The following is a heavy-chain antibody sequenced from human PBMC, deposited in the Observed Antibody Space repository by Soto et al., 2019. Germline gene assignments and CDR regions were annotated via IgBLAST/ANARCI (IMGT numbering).Heavy chain of an antibody. J-gene: IGHJ4*02. D-gene: IGHD5-18*01. V-gene: IGHV1-8*01. CDR1: GYRYTSDD. Sequence: ASVTGSCTASGYRYTSDDVDVGRQDTEQGLEWMGWMNPNSGNTGYAQKFQGRVTMTRNTSISTADMELKLYSVTAADTAVYYCAREEYNYGYLLDYWGQGTLVTVSS. CDR3: AREEYNYGYLLDY. CDR2: MNPNSGNT.